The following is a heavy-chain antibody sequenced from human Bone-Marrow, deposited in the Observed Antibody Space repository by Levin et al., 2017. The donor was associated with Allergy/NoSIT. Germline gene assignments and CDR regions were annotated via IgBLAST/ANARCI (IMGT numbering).Heavy chain of an antibody. J-gene: IGHJ5*02. D-gene: IGHD3-10*01. CDR3: AIWRGFEEPTANWFDP. Sequence: PGESLKISCVDSGFTFSAYAMTWVRQAPGQGLEWVSGIRYSRGNTYYADSVRGRFSISRDDSKNTLYLQMSSLRGEDTAIYYCAIWRGFEEPTANWFDPWGQGTLVTVSS. V-gene: IGHV3-23*01. CDR1: GFTFSAYA. CDR2: IRYSRGNT.